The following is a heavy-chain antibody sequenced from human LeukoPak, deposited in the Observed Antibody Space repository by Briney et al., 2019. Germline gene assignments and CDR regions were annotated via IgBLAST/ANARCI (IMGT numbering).Heavy chain of an antibody. V-gene: IGHV5-51*01. CDR2: IYPGDSDT. Sequence: GESLKISCKGSGYSFTSYWIGWVRQMPGKGLEWMGIIYPGDSDTRYSPSFQGQVTISVDKSISTAYLQWSSLKASDTAMYYCARTSGTRVQWLVNDYWGQGTLVTVSS. CDR1: GYSFTSYW. D-gene: IGHD6-19*01. J-gene: IGHJ4*02. CDR3: ARTSGTRVQWLVNDY.